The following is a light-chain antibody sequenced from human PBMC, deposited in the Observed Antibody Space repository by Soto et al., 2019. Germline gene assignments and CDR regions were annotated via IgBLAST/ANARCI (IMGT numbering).Light chain of an antibody. CDR2: GAT. CDR1: ESLGNNY. J-gene: IGKJ5*01. V-gene: IGKV3-20*01. CDR3: QQYGRLPIT. Sequence: EIVLTQSPGTLSFSPGESATLSCRASESLGNNYLAWYKQKPVQSPRLLFSGATSRASGIPDRFSGSGSGTDFTLTISRVEPEDFGVYFCQQYGRLPITFGQGTRLEIK.